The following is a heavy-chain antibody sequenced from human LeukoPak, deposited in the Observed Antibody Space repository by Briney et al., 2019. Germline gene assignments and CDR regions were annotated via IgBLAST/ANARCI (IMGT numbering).Heavy chain of an antibody. CDR1: GDSISSTNYY. V-gene: IGHV4-39*01. Sequence: SETLSLTCTVSGDSISSTNYYWGWIRQPPGKGLEWVGSFFFPGNTFYNPSLKSRVTISVDTSKNQFSLTLSSVTAADTAVYYCARHQTGLLYYGSGSHTAAFNLWGQGTRVTVSS. D-gene: IGHD3-10*01. CDR2: FFFPGNT. CDR3: ARHQTGLLYYGSGSHTAAFNL. J-gene: IGHJ3*01.